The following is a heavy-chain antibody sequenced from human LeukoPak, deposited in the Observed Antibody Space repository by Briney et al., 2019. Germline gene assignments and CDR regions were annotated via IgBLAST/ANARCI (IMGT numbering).Heavy chain of an antibody. Sequence: GGSLRLSCAASGFTFSSYSMTWVRQAPGKGLEWVSSISSSSSYIYYADSVKGRFTISRDNAKNSLYLQMNSLRAEDTAVYYCARASGIGTLDYWGQGTLVTVSS. CDR1: GFTFSSYS. J-gene: IGHJ4*02. CDR3: ARASGIGTLDY. CDR2: ISSSSSYI. V-gene: IGHV3-21*01. D-gene: IGHD3-10*01.